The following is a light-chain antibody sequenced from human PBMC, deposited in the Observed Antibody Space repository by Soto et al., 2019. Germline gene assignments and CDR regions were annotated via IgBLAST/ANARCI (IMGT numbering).Light chain of an antibody. J-gene: IGLJ1*01. CDR2: DVS. Sequence: QSALTQPASVSGSPGQSITISCTGTSSDVGYYNYVSWYQQYPGKAPKLMIYDVSNRPSGVSYRFSGSKSGNTASLTISGLQAEDEADYYCSSYTTSSTYVFGTGTKLTVL. CDR1: SSDVGYYNY. V-gene: IGLV2-14*01. CDR3: SSYTTSSTYV.